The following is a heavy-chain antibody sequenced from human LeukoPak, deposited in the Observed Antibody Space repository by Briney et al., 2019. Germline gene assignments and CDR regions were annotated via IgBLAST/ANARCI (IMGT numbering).Heavy chain of an antibody. V-gene: IGHV5-51*01. J-gene: IGHJ5*02. CDR2: IYPADSDI. CDR1: GYSINNYW. CDR3: ARQEYCSGGSCYTWFDP. D-gene: IGHD2-15*01. Sequence: GESLKISCKGSGYSINNYWIGWVRRMPGKGLEWMGIIYPADSDIRYSPSFQGQVTISADKSISTAYLQWSSLKASDTAMYYCARQEYCSGGSCYTWFDPWGQGTLVTVSS.